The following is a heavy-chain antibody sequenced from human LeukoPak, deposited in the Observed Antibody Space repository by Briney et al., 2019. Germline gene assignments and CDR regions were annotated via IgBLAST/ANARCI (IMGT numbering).Heavy chain of an antibody. D-gene: IGHD6-13*01. J-gene: IGHJ4*02. CDR2: IYYSGST. V-gene: IGHV4-59*12. CDR3: ARTAAGGGDFDY. CDR1: GGSISSYY. Sequence: PSETLSLTCTVSGGSISSYYWSCIRQPPGKGLEWIAYIYYSGSTNYNPSLKSRVTISVDTSKNQFSLKLSSVTAADTAVYYCARTAAGGGDFDYWGQGTLVTVSS.